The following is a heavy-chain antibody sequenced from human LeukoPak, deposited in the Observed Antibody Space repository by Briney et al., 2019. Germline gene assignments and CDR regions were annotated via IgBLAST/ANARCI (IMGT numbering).Heavy chain of an antibody. Sequence: GGSLRLSCVASGSTISGHAMSWVRQAPAKGLEWVAISVAGSTEIHYADSVRGRFNISRDDSSNTLSLQMNSLRADDTGTYFCVKDFCRGGNCPFPFFDSWGQGTVVTVSS. J-gene: IGHJ4*02. V-gene: IGHV3-23*01. CDR3: VKDFCRGGNCPFPFFDS. CDR2: SVAGSTEI. CDR1: GSTISGHA. D-gene: IGHD4-23*01.